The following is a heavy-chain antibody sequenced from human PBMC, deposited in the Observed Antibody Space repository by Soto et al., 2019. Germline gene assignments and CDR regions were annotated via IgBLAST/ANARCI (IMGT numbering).Heavy chain of an antibody. D-gene: IGHD4-17*01. V-gene: IGHV3-74*01. CDR3: ARGTVRDHDFGDY. J-gene: IGHJ4*02. Sequence: EVQLVESGGGLVQPGGSLRLSCAASGFTFSSYWMHWVRQVPGKGLVWVSRISSDGSSTSYADSVKGRFTISRDNAKNTLYLQVNSLRAEDTAVYYCARGTVRDHDFGDYWGQRTLVAVSS. CDR1: GFTFSSYW. CDR2: ISSDGSST.